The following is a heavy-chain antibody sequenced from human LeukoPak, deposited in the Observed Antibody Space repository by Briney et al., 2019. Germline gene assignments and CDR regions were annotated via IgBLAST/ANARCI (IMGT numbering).Heavy chain of an antibody. D-gene: IGHD3-22*01. V-gene: IGHV3-48*01. Sequence: PGGSLRLSCAASGFTFSSYSMNWVRQAPGKGLEWVSYISSSSSTIYYADSVKGRFTISRDNAKNSLYLQINSLRAEDTAVYYCARDRGDYYDSSGYWYYFDYWGQGTLVTVSS. J-gene: IGHJ4*02. CDR3: ARDRGDYYDSSGYWYYFDY. CDR2: ISSSSSTI. CDR1: GFTFSSYS.